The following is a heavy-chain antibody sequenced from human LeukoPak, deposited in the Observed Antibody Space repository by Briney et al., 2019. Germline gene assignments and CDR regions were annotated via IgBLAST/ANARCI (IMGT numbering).Heavy chain of an antibody. J-gene: IGHJ4*02. CDR2: ISYDGSNK. Sequence: PGGSLRLSCAASGFTFSSYGMHWVRQAPGKGLEWVAVISYDGSNKYYADSVKGRFTISRDNSKNTLYLQMNSLRAEDTAVYYCAKGKVGAGLELDYWGQGTLVTVSS. CDR3: AKGKVGAGLELDY. V-gene: IGHV3-30*18. CDR1: GFTFSSYG. D-gene: IGHD1-26*01.